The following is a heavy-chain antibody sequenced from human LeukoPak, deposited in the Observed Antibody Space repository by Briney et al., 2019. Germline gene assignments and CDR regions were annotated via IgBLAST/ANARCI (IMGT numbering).Heavy chain of an antibody. V-gene: IGHV3-15*01. D-gene: IGHD5-18*01. CDR3: TTGTWIQLWLADY. J-gene: IGHJ4*02. CDR2: IKGKAEGGTT. Sequence: PGGSLRLSCAASGFTFKNACMSWVRQAPGKGLEWVGHIKGKAEGGTTDYAAPVQGRFTISRDDSKNTLYLQMNSLKTEDTAVYYCTTGTWIQLWLADYWGQGTLVTVSS. CDR1: GFTFKNAC.